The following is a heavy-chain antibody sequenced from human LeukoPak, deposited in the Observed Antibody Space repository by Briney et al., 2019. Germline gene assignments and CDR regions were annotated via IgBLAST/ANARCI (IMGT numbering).Heavy chain of an antibody. CDR1: GSTFTSYD. J-gene: IGHJ3*02. CDR3: ARLDCSSTSCYEGGAFDI. D-gene: IGHD2-2*01. CDR2: MNPNSGNT. Sequence: ASVKVSCKASGSTFTSYDINWVRQATGQGLEWMGWMNPNSGNTGYAQKFQGRVTITRNTSISTAYMELSSLRSEDTAVYYCARLDCSSTSCYEGGAFDIWGQGTMVTVSS. V-gene: IGHV1-8*03.